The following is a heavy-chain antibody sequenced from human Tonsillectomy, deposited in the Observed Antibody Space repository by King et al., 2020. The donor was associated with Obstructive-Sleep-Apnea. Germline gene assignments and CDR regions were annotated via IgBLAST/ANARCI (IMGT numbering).Heavy chain of an antibody. D-gene: IGHD3-10*01. V-gene: IGHV3-33*01. CDR3: ARGAVDGGAYYSGSGTTAFDI. J-gene: IGHJ3*02. CDR1: GFTFGSYG. CDR2: IWYDGRNK. Sequence: VQLVESGGGVVQPGRSLRLSCAASGFTFGSYGMHWVRQAPGKGLQWVAVIWYDGRNKCYADSVKGQFTISRDNSKNTLYLQMNSLRAEDTAVYYCARGAVDGGAYYSGSGTTAFDIWGQGTMVTVSS.